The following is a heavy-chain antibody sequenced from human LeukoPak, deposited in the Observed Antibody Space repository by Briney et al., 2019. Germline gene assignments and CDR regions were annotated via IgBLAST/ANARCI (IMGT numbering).Heavy chain of an antibody. CDR1: GYTFTSYG. D-gene: IGHD3-22*01. Sequence: ASVKVSCKASGYTFTSYGISWVRQPPGQGLEWMGWISAYNGNTNYAQKLQGRVTMTTDTSTSTAHMELRSLRSDDTAVYYCASSYYDSSGPDYWGQGTLVTVSS. V-gene: IGHV1-18*01. CDR2: ISAYNGNT. J-gene: IGHJ4*02. CDR3: ASSYYDSSGPDY.